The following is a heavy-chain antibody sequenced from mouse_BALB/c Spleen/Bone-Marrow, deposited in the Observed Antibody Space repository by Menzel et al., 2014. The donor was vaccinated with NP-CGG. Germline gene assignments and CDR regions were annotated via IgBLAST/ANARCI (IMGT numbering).Heavy chain of an antibody. CDR1: GFDFSGSW. CDR3: AFGNYDFDY. D-gene: IGHD2-1*01. V-gene: IGHV1-80*01. J-gene: IGHJ2*01. CDR2: IYPGDGDT. Sequence: LVEFGAGLLGPGSSVRFSCKASGFDFSGSWLNWLRQGPERGLGWFGKIYPGDGDTNYSGKFKGKATLTADESSSTAYMQLSSLTSEDSAVYFCAFGNYDFDYWGQGTTLTVSS.